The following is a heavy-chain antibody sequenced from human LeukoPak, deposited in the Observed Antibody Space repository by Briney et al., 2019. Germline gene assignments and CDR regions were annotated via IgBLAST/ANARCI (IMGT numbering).Heavy chain of an antibody. CDR2: IYYSGST. CDR3: ARGITMIASPFDY. V-gene: IGHV4-59*01. D-gene: IGHD3-22*01. CDR1: GGSISSYY. J-gene: IGHJ4*02. Sequence: SETLSPTCTVSGGSISSYYWSWIRQPPGKGLEWIGYIYYSGSTNYNPSLKSRVTISVDTSKNQFSLKLSSVTAADTAVYYCARGITMIASPFDYWGKGTPVSSSS.